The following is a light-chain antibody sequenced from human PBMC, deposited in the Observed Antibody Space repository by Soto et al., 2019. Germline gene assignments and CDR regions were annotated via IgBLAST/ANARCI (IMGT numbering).Light chain of an antibody. Sequence: QAVVTQPPSVSGAPGQRVTISCTGSSSNIGAGFDVHWFQQLPGTAPKLLIYGNNNRPSGVPDRFSGSKSDTSASLAITGLQAEDEADYYCQSYDSSLSGYYVFGTGTKVTVL. CDR2: GNN. J-gene: IGLJ1*01. V-gene: IGLV1-40*01. CDR1: SSNIGAGFD. CDR3: QSYDSSLSGYYV.